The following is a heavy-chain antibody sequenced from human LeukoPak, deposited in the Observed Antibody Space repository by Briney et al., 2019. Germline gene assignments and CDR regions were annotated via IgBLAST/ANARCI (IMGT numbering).Heavy chain of an antibody. CDR1: GHLLSRLY. CDR3: ARVIVGAAHY. V-gene: IGHV4-59*07. J-gene: IGHJ4*02. Sequence: SDPLSLMCTVCGHLLSRLYESWLRQPPGKGLEWIGYIYYSGRTNYNPSLKSRLTISVDTSKNQFSLKLSSVTAADTAVYYCARVIVGAAHYWGQGPLLTVSS. D-gene: IGHD1-26*01. CDR2: IYYSGRT.